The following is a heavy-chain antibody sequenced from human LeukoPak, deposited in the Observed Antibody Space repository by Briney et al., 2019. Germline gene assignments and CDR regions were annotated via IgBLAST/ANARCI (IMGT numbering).Heavy chain of an antibody. V-gene: IGHV1-69*13. CDR2: IIPIFGTA. CDR3: ARDRGYYDYVWGSYRPDAFDI. Sequence: GASVKVSCKASGGTFSSYAISWVRQAPGQGLEWMGGIIPIFGTANYAQKFRGRVTITADESTSTAYMELSGLRSEDTAVYYCARDRGYYDYVWGSYRPDAFDIWGQGTMVTVSS. D-gene: IGHD3-16*02. CDR1: GGTFSSYA. J-gene: IGHJ3*02.